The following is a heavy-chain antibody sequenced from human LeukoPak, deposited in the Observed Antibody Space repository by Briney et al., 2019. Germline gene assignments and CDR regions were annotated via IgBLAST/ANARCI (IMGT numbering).Heavy chain of an antibody. Sequence: GGSLRLSCAASGFTFSGSGMHWVRQAPGKGLEWVAIIWYDGSNKYHADSVKGRFTISRDNSKNTLYLQMNSLRAEDTAVYYCARTATSMVRGVSDYWGQGTLVTVSS. CDR2: IWYDGSNK. J-gene: IGHJ4*02. V-gene: IGHV3-33*01. CDR1: GFTFSGSG. D-gene: IGHD3-10*01. CDR3: ARTATSMVRGVSDY.